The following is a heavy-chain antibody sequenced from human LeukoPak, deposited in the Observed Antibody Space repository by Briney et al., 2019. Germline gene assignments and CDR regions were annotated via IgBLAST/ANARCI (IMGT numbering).Heavy chain of an antibody. CDR2: INHSGST. Sequence: KPSETLSLTCAVYGGSFSGYYWSWIRQPPGKGLEWIGEINHSGSTNYNPSLKSRVTISVDTSKNQFSLKLSSVTAADTAVYYCASRNPVASGTTSDYFDYWGQGTLVTVSS. CDR3: ASRNPVASGTTSDYFDY. CDR1: GGSFSGYY. J-gene: IGHJ4*02. D-gene: IGHD1-1*01. V-gene: IGHV4-34*01.